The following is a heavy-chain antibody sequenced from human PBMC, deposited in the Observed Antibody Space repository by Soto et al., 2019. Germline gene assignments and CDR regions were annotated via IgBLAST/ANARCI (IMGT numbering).Heavy chain of an antibody. V-gene: IGHV1-69*01. J-gene: IGHJ4*02. CDR2: IIPLFGTA. Sequence: QVQLVQSGAEVKKPGSSVKVSCKASGGTFSNYAIDWVRQAPGQGLEWMGGIIPLFGTANYAQKFQGRITITADESTSTAYMELRSLRSEDTAVYSCAIGVHYDSSGYYYFYWGQGTLVTVSS. CDR3: AIGVHYDSSGYYYFY. CDR1: GGTFSNYA. D-gene: IGHD3-22*01.